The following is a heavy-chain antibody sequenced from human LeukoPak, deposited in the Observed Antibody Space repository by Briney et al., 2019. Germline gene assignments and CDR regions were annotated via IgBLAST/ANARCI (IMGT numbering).Heavy chain of an antibody. CDR3: AKAGDYYGSGSYYSY. J-gene: IGHJ4*02. CDR2: ISGSGGST. D-gene: IGHD3-10*01. CDR1: GFTFSSYA. V-gene: IGHV3-23*01. Sequence: GGSLRLSCAASGFTFSSYAMSWVRQAPGKGLEWVSAISGSGGSTYYADSVKGRFTISRDNSKNTLYLQMSSLRAEDTAVYYCAKAGDYYGSGSYYSYWGQGTLVTVSS.